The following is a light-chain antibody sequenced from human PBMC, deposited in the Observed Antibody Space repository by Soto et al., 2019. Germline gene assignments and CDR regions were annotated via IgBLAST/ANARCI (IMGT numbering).Light chain of an antibody. V-gene: IGKV2-30*01. CDR1: QSLVNSDGDTY. J-gene: IGKJ2*01. Sequence: DVLMTQSPLSLPVTLGQPASISCTCSQSLVNSDGDTYLSWYQQRPGQSPRRLIYKVSNRDSGVPDRFSGSESGIDFTLKISRVEAEDVGVYYCMQGTYWPTFGQGTKLEIK. CDR3: MQGTYWPT. CDR2: KVS.